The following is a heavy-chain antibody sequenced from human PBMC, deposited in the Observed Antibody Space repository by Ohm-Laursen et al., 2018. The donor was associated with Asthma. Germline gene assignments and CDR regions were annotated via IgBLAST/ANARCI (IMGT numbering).Heavy chain of an antibody. CDR1: GFTFESYW. Sequence: SLRLSCAASGFTFESYWMTWVRQAPGKGPEWVAHIKEDGSEESYLASVKGRFTISRDNAKNSLSLQMNSLRAEDTAVYYCARFGRDYRSHGMDVWGQGTTVTVSS. D-gene: IGHD4-11*01. CDR2: IKEDGSEE. V-gene: IGHV3-7*05. CDR3: ARFGRDYRSHGMDV. J-gene: IGHJ6*02.